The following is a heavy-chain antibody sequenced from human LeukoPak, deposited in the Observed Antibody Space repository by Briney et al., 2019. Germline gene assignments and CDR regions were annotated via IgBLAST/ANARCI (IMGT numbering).Heavy chain of an antibody. D-gene: IGHD3-3*01. CDR2: ISGSGGST. CDR1: GFTFSSYA. V-gene: IGHV3-23*01. Sequence: GGSLRLSCAASGFTFSSYAMSWVRQAPGKGLEWVSAISGSGGSTYYADSVKGRFTISRDNSKNALYLQMNSLRAEDTTVYYCAKESEGRFLEWLPNPTGVFDYWGQGTLVTVSS. J-gene: IGHJ4*02. CDR3: AKESEGRFLEWLPNPTGVFDY.